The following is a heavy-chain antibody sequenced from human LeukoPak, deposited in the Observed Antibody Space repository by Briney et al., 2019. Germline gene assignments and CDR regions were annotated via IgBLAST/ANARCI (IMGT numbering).Heavy chain of an antibody. J-gene: IGHJ3*02. D-gene: IGHD5-18*01. CDR1: GYTFTGYY. V-gene: IGHV1-2*02. CDR3: ARGSGYSYGYGADAFDI. CDR2: INPNSGGT. Sequence: ASVKVSCKASGYTFTGYYMHWVRHAPGQGLEWIGWINPNSGGTNYARKFQGRVTMTRDTSISTAYMELSRLRSDDTAVYYCARGSGYSYGYGADAFDIWGQGTMVTVSS.